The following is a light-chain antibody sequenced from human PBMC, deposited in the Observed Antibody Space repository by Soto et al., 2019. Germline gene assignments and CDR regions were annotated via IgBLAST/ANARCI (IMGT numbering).Light chain of an antibody. CDR3: TSYTTSATYV. CDR2: AVT. CDR1: NTDVGGYNY. J-gene: IGLJ1*01. Sequence: QSALTQPASVSGSPGQSITISCTGTNTDVGGYNYVSWYPVHPGEPPKLLIFAVTKRPSGVSNRFSGSKSGNTASLTISGLQAEDEGDYFCTSYTTSATYVFGSGTKLTVL. V-gene: IGLV2-14*01.